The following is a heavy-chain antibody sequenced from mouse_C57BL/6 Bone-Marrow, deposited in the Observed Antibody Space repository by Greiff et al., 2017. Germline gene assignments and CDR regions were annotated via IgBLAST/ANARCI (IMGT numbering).Heavy chain of an antibody. V-gene: IGHV1-19*01. CDR3: ARDLDYARDY. J-gene: IGHJ4*01. CDR2: INPYNGGT. CDR1: GYTFTDYY. Sequence: VQLQQSGPVLVKPGASVKMSCKASGYTFTDYYMNWVKQSHGKSLEWIGVINPYNGGTSYNQKFKGKATLTVDKSTSTAYMELNSLTSEDAAVYYCARDLDYARDYWGQGTSVTVSS.